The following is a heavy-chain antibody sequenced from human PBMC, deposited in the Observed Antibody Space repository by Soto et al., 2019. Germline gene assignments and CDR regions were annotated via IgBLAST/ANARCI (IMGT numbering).Heavy chain of an antibody. V-gene: IGHV3-30-3*01. CDR1: GFTFSSYA. D-gene: IGHD6-13*01. CDR3: AREGLAAAGGMDV. Sequence: QVQLVESGGGVVQPGRSLRLSCAASGFTFSSYAMHWVRQAPGKGLEWVAVISYDGSNKYYADSVKGRFTISRDNSKNTLYLQMNSLRAEDTAVYYCAREGLAAAGGMDVWGQGTTVTVAS. CDR2: ISYDGSNK. J-gene: IGHJ6*02.